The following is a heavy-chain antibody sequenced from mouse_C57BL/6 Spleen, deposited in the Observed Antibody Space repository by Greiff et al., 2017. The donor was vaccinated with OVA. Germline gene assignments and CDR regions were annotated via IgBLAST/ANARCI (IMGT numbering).Heavy chain of an antibody. V-gene: IGHV1-52*01. CDR3: ARGSPDYFDY. D-gene: IGHD1-1*02. Sequence: VQLQQPGAELVRPGSSVKLSCKASGYTFTSYWMHWVKQRPIQGLEWIGNIDPSDSETPYNQKFKDKATLTVDKSSSTAYMQLSSLTSEDSAVYYCARGSPDYFDYWGQGTTLTVSS. J-gene: IGHJ2*01. CDR2: IDPSDSET. CDR1: GYTFTSYW.